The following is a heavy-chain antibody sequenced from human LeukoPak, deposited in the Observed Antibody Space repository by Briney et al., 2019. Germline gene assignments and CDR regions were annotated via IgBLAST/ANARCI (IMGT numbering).Heavy chain of an antibody. CDR2: IYTSGST. J-gene: IGHJ4*02. Sequence: PSETLSLTCTVSGGSIGSYYWSWIRQPTGKGLEWIGRIYTSGSTNYNPSLKSRVTMSVDTSKNQFSLKLSSVTAADTAVYYCARHGNYYGSGSYYWGQGTLVTVSS. V-gene: IGHV4-4*07. CDR3: ARHGNYYGSGSYY. CDR1: GGSIGSYY. D-gene: IGHD3-10*01.